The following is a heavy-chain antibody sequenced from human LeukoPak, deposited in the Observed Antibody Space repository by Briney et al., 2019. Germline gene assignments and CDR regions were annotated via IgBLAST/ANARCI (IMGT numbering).Heavy chain of an antibody. D-gene: IGHD6-19*01. Sequence: GGSLRLSCAASGFTFSTYAMHWVRQAPGKGLEWVTVISNDGSNKYYVDSVKGRFTISRDNSKNTVFLQMNSLRADDTAVYYCAKGSSGWTYYFDYWGQGTLVTVSS. CDR2: ISNDGSNK. J-gene: IGHJ4*02. V-gene: IGHV3-30*04. CDR1: GFTFSTYA. CDR3: AKGSSGWTYYFDY.